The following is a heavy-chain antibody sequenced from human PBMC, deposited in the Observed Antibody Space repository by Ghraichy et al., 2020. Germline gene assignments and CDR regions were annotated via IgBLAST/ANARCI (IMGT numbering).Heavy chain of an antibody. D-gene: IGHD1-7*01. CDR2: ITTSKGNT. Sequence: ASVKVSCKTSGASFTNHVITWVRQSPRQVLEWMGWITTSKGNTHSARKLQGRVTMSADTSTGTVYMELKSLTYDDTAVYYCARGINYFDPWGQGTLVTVS. J-gene: IGHJ5*02. CDR1: GASFTNHV. V-gene: IGHV1-18*01. CDR3: ARGINYFDP.